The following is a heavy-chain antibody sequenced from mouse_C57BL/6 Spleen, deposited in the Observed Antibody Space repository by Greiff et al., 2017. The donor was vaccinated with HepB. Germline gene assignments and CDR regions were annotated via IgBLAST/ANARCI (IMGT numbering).Heavy chain of an antibody. V-gene: IGHV5-16*01. Sequence: EVNVVESEGGLVQPGSSMKLSCTASGFTFSDYYMAWVRQVPEKGLEWVANINYDGSSTYYLDSLKSRFIISRDNAKNILYLQMSSLKSEDTATYYCARGVDAMDYWGQGTSVTVSS. J-gene: IGHJ4*01. CDR1: GFTFSDYY. D-gene: IGHD1-1*02. CDR2: INYDGSST. CDR3: ARGVDAMDY.